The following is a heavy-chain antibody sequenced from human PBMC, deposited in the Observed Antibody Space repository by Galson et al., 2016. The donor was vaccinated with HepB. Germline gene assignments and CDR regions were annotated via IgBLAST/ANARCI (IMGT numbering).Heavy chain of an antibody. D-gene: IGHD1-14*01. CDR1: GGSVTSGGYY. CDR2: IYYSGST. J-gene: IGHJ5*02. V-gene: IGHV4-31*03. CDR3: ARGVSPNHFDP. Sequence: TLSLTCNVSGGSVTSGGYYWNWIRQHPAKGLEWIGYIYYSGSTYYNPSLKSRVTISVDKSKNQFSLKLNSVTAADTAVYYCARGVSPNHFDPWGQGTLVTVSS.